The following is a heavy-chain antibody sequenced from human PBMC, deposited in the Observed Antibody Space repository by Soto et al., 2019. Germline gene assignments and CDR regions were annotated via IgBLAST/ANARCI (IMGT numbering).Heavy chain of an antibody. CDR2: IYYNGNT. J-gene: IGHJ4*02. D-gene: IGHD2-2*01. CDR1: GDSISRGDYY. V-gene: IGHV4-31*03. CDR3: ARDVGSSHGPGHPHYFDY. Sequence: SETLSLTCPVAGDSISRGDYYLSWIRQHPGKDLEWIGYIYYNGNTYSTPSLKSRATISLDTSKNQFFLKLNSVTAADTAVYYCARDVGSSHGPGHPHYFDYWGQGTLVTVSS.